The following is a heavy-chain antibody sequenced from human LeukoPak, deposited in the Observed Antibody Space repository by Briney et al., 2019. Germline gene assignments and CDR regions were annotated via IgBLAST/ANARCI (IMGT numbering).Heavy chain of an antibody. J-gene: IGHJ3*02. D-gene: IGHD1-20*01. CDR3: ARDLRITGTDAFDI. Sequence: GGSLRLSCAASGFTFSSYWMSWVRQAPGKGLEWVANIKEDGSEKNYVDSVKGRFTISRDNAKGSLYLQMNSLRAEDTAVYYCARDLRITGTDAFDIWGQGTMVTVSS. CDR1: GFTFSSYW. V-gene: IGHV3-7*01. CDR2: IKEDGSEK.